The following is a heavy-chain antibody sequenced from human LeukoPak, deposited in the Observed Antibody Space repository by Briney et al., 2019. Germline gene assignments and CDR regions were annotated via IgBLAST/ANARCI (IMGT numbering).Heavy chain of an antibody. V-gene: IGHV3-21*01. CDR2: ISSSSSYI. CDR1: GFTFSSYN. Sequence: VGSLRLSCVASGFTFSSYNMNWVRQAPGKGLEWVSSISSSSSYIYYADSVKGRFTISRDNAKNSLYLQMNSLRAEDTAVYYCARDGRPYYFDYWGQGTLVTVSS. D-gene: IGHD1-26*01. J-gene: IGHJ4*02. CDR3: ARDGRPYYFDY.